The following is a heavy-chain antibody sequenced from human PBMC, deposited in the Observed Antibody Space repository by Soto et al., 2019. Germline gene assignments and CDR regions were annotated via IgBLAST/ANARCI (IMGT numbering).Heavy chain of an antibody. J-gene: IGHJ6*02. Sequence: GASVKVSCKTSGFTFNVYGIHWVRQAPGQGLEWMGGLIPIYDEPNYAQKFQGRVTITADKSTATVYLELNSLRSEDTAVYFCARVRDPHLDHYGLDVWGQGTTVTVSS. CDR3: ARVRDPHLDHYGLDV. CDR2: LIPIYDEP. CDR1: GFTFNVYG. V-gene: IGHV1-69*06.